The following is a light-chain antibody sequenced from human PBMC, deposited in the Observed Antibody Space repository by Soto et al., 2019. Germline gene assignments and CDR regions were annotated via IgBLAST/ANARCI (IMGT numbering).Light chain of an antibody. Sequence: DIQMTQSPSTLSGSVGDRVTITCRASQTISSWLAWYQQKPGKAPKLLIYAASSLQSGVPSRFSGSGSGTEFTLTISSLQLEDFATYYCLQHNSYPWTFGQGTKVDIK. CDR1: QTISSW. CDR2: AAS. V-gene: IGKV1-5*01. J-gene: IGKJ1*01. CDR3: LQHNSYPWT.